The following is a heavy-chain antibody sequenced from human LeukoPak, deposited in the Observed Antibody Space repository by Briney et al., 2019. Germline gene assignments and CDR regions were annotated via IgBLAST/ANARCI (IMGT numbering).Heavy chain of an antibody. Sequence: SETLSLTCTVSGGSISSSNSYWGWIRQPPGKGLERIGSIYYSGSTYYNPSLKSRVTISVDTSKNQFTLRLSSVTAADTAVYYCAKVLRYYDILTGYFDYYYGMDVWGQGTTVTVSS. CDR2: IYYSGST. V-gene: IGHV4-39*01. CDR3: AKVLRYYDILTGYFDYYYGMDV. CDR1: GGSISSSNSY. D-gene: IGHD3-9*01. J-gene: IGHJ6*02.